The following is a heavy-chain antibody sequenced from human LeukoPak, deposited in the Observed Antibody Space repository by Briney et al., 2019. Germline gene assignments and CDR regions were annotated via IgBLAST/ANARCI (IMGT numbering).Heavy chain of an antibody. Sequence: ASVKVSCKASGYTFTSYDIHWVRQATGQGLEWMGRMNPNRGDTDYAQKFQGRVTMTRDTSISTAYMELSSLRSEDTAVYYCAKDWFIRELIAAAIDYWGQGTLVTVSS. CDR1: GYTFTSYD. J-gene: IGHJ4*02. CDR2: MNPNRGDT. CDR3: AKDWFIRELIAAAIDY. V-gene: IGHV1-8*01. D-gene: IGHD6-13*01.